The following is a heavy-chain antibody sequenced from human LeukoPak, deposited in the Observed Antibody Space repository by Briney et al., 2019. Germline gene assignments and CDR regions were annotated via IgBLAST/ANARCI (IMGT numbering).Heavy chain of an antibody. CDR3: VRDSFGRNWFDP. CDR1: GFTFSSYA. CDR2: ISDDGSST. D-gene: IGHD3-10*01. J-gene: IGHJ5*02. Sequence: GGSLRLSCAASGFTFSSYAMHWVRQAPGKGLVWVSRISDDGSSTTYADSVKGRFTTSRDNAKNTLYLQMTGLRAEDTAVYYCVRDSFGRNWFDPWGQGTLVTVSS. V-gene: IGHV3-74*01.